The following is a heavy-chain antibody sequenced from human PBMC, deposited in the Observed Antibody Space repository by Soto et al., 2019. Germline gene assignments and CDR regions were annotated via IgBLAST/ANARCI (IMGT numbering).Heavy chain of an antibody. D-gene: IGHD3-22*01. Sequence: SETLSLTCTVSGGSVSSDNYYWSWIRQPPGKGLEWIAYIYYSGSTNYNPSLKSRVSISVDTSKNHFSLRLSSVTAADTALYYCARASPYDSRDFDYWGQGTLVTVSA. CDR2: IYYSGST. V-gene: IGHV4-61*03. J-gene: IGHJ4*02. CDR1: GGSVSSDNYY. CDR3: ARASPYDSRDFDY.